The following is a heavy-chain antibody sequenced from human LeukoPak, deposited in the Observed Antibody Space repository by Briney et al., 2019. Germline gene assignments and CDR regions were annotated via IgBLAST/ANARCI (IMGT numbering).Heavy chain of an antibody. J-gene: IGHJ4*02. CDR1: GGTFSSYA. CDR3: ARGPRTDDGAGFDY. Sequence: SVKVSCKASGGTFSSYAISWVRQAPGQGFEWMGGIIPIFGTANYAQKFQGRVTITADESTSTAYMELSSLRSEDTAVYYCARGPRTDDGAGFDYWGQGTLVTVSS. CDR2: IIPIFGTA. D-gene: IGHD1-1*01. V-gene: IGHV1-69*13.